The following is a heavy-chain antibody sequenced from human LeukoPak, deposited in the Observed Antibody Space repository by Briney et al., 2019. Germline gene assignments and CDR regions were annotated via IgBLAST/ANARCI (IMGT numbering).Heavy chain of an antibody. J-gene: IGHJ4*02. Sequence: PGGSLRLSCAASGFTFSKYSMTWVRQAPGQGLEWVSFIDTSGTTMYYTDSVKGRFTISRDNSKNTLYLQMNSLRAEDTAVYYCARATDFPYSSGWYYYFDYWGQGTLVTVSS. CDR1: GFTFSKYS. D-gene: IGHD6-19*01. V-gene: IGHV3-48*01. CDR2: IDTSGTTM. CDR3: ARATDFPYSSGWYYYFDY.